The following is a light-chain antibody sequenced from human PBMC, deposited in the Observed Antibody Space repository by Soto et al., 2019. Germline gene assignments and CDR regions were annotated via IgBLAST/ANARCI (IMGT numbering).Light chain of an antibody. CDR2: EVS. CDR3: SSYAGSINPFV. V-gene: IGLV2-8*01. Sequence: HFVLTQAPSASGAPGGAGTIFCTGNSSDVGGYNYVSWYQQHPGKAPKLMIYEVSKRPSGVPDRFSGSKSGNTASLTVSGLQAEDEADYYCSSYAGSINPFVFGTGTKVTVL. CDR1: SSDVGGYNY. J-gene: IGLJ1*01.